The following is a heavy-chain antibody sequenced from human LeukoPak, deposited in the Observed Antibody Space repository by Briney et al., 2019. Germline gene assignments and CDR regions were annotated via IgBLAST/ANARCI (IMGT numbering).Heavy chain of an antibody. J-gene: IGHJ4*01. D-gene: IGHD3-9*01. CDR2: IYSGGST. CDR3: AKRGVTGYKEAFDY. CDR1: GFTVSSNY. Sequence: GGSLRLSCAASGFTVSSNYMSWVRQAPGKGLEWVSVIYSGGSTYYADSVEGRFTISRDNSKNTLHLQMNSLRAEDTAVYYCAKRGVTGYKEAFDYWGQGTLVTVSS. V-gene: IGHV3-53*01.